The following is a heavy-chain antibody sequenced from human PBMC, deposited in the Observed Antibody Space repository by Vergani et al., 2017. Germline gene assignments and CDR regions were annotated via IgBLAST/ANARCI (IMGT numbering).Heavy chain of an antibody. CDR1: GFTLSNYD. Sequence: QLQLVESGGGVVQRGGSLRLSCATSGFTLSNYDMQWIRQGPGKGMEFVAFIQFDGSNQYSSDSVKGRFTLSRDFSKNTLYLQMNSLRTDDTATYYCAKHFRGWGIDYWGQGTQVIVSS. J-gene: IGHJ4*02. CDR3: AKHFRGWGIDY. V-gene: IGHV3-30*02. D-gene: IGHD3-16*01. CDR2: IQFDGSNQ.